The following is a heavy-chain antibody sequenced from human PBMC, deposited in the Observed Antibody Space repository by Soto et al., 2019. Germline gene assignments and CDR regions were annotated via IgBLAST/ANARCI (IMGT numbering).Heavy chain of an antibody. CDR1: DGTICSLSYC. Sequence: PLPLTRTVADGTICSLSYCWSLIRQPPGKGLEWIGSIFYSGSTYYNPSLKSRVTISVDTSKNQVSLRLTSVTAADTAVYYCVRARGARYFDYWGQGTLVTVSS. CDR2: IFYSGST. D-gene: IGHD2-15*01. CDR3: VRARGARYFDY. V-gene: IGHV4-39*01. J-gene: IGHJ4*02.